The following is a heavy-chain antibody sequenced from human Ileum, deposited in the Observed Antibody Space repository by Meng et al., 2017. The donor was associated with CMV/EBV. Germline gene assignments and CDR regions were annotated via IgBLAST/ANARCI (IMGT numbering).Heavy chain of an antibody. CDR3: ATGDFGSFEI. D-gene: IGHD3-16*01. J-gene: IGHJ3*02. CDR1: GFTFSNSW. V-gene: IGHV3-15*07. CDR2: VKSKPDGGTT. Sequence: GESLKISCAASGFTFSNSWMNWVRQAPGKGLEWVGRVKSKPDGGTTEYAAPVKGRLSISRDDSRKTLYLQMNSQKTEDTAMYYCATGDFGSFEIWGQGTMVTVSS.